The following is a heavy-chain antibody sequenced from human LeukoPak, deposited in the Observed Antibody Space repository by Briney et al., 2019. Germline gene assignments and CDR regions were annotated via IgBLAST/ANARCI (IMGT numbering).Heavy chain of an antibody. Sequence: PGGSLRLSCAASGFTVSSNYMSWVRQAPGKGLEWVSVIYSGGSTYYADSVKGRFTISRDNSKNTLYLQKNSLRAEDTAVYYCATTITFGGVIARDYYYYGMDVWGQGTTVTVSS. J-gene: IGHJ6*02. CDR2: IYSGGST. CDR3: ATTITFGGVIARDYYYYGMDV. D-gene: IGHD3-16*02. CDR1: GFTVSSNY. V-gene: IGHV3-66*01.